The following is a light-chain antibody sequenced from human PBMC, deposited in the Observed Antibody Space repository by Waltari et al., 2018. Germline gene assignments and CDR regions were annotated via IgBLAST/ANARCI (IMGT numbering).Light chain of an antibody. CDR3: SSYTSSNTVV. CDR1: SSDVGGYNY. Sequence: HSALTQPASVSGSPGQSITLSRTGTSSDVGGYNYVSWYQQHPGKAPKLMIYEVSNRPSGVSNRFSASKSGNTASLTISGLQAEDEADYYCSSYTSSNTVVFGGGTKLTVL. CDR2: EVS. J-gene: IGLJ2*01. V-gene: IGLV2-14*01.